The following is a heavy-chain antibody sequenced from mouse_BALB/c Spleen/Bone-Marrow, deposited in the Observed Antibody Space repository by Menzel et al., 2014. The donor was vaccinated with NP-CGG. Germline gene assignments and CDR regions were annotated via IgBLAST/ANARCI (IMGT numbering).Heavy chain of an antibody. CDR1: GYAFSSYW. D-gene: IGHD2-2*01. V-gene: IGHV1-80*01. Sequence: QVQLQQSGAELVRPGSSVKISCKASGYAFSSYWMTWVKQGPGQGLEWIGQIYPGDGETNYNGKFKGKATLTADKSSSTAYMQLSGLTSEDSAVYFCAKVTTGFAYWGQGTLVTVSA. CDR3: AKVTTGFAY. CDR2: IYPGDGET. J-gene: IGHJ3*01.